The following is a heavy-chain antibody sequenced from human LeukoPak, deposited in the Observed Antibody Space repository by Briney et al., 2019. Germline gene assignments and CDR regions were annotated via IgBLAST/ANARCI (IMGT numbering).Heavy chain of an antibody. CDR2: ISSSSSYI. V-gene: IGHV3-21*01. CDR1: GITFSSYS. Sequence: SQRPSSAASGITFSSYSSYWGRQPRQKLVEWVSSISSSSSYIYSEDFQNGRIIISRDTAKTSLYLQMKSLRVEATAVYDCAGVWSPPYTSSWRYYFDYWGQGTLVTVSS. J-gene: IGHJ4*02. CDR3: AGVWSPPYTSSWRYYFDY. D-gene: IGHD6-13*01.